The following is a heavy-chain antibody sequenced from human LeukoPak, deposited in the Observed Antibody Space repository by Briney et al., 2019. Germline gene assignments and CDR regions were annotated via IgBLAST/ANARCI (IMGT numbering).Heavy chain of an antibody. CDR3: AKGDSNSPAVFDY. CDR1: GFTFSSYA. V-gene: IGHV3-23*01. Sequence: GGSLRLSCTASGFTFSSYAMTRVRQAPGKGLEGVSTIAGSGDSTYYADSVKGRFSISRDNSKTTLYLQMNSLRAEDTAIYYCAKGDSNSPAVFDYWGQGTLVTVSS. CDR2: IAGSGDST. J-gene: IGHJ4*02. D-gene: IGHD6-13*01.